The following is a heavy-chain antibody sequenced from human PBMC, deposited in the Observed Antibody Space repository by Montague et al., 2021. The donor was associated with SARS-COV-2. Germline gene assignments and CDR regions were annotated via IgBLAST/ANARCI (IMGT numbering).Heavy chain of an antibody. J-gene: IGHJ6*04. D-gene: IGHD2-2*02. CDR1: GFTFSSYA. CDR3: ARVRYCSSTSCYNVYYGMDV. V-gene: IGHV3-30-3*01. CDR2: ISDDGSNK. Sequence: SLRLSCAASGFTFSSYAMHWVRQAPGKGLEWVAVISDDGSNKYYADSVKGRFTISRDNSKNTLYLQMNSLRAEDTAVYYCARVRYCSSTSCYNVYYGMDVWGKGTTVTV.